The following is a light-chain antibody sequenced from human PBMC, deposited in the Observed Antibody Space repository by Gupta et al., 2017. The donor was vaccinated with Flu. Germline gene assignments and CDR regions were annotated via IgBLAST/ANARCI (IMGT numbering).Light chain of an antibody. Sequence: QSVLAQPPSASGTPGQRVTISCSGSSSNIGSTAVNWYQQVPGTAPKLLIYGNDRRPSGVPDRFSGSKSGTSASLAIGGLQSEDEADYYCAAWDDSLNGHYVFGTGTKVTAL. V-gene: IGLV1-44*01. CDR2: GND. CDR1: SSNIGSTA. J-gene: IGLJ1*01. CDR3: AAWDDSLNGHYV.